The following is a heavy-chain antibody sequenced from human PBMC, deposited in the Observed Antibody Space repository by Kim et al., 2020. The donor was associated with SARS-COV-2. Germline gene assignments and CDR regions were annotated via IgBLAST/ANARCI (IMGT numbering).Heavy chain of an antibody. Sequence: GGSTYYADSVKGRFTISRDNSKNTLYLQMNSLRAEDTAVYYCARGQLSDYWDQGTLVTVSS. CDR3: ARGQLSDY. J-gene: IGHJ4*02. CDR2: GGST. V-gene: IGHV3-66*01. D-gene: IGHD6-13*01.